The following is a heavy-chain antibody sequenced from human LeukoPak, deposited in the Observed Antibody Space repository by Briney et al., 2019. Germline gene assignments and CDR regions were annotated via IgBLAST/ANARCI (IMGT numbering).Heavy chain of an antibody. Sequence: PGGSLRLSCAASGFTFSSSGMSWVRQAPGKGLEWVSAISGSGGSTYYADSVKGRFTISRDNSKNTLYLQMNSLRAEDTAVYYCARRAGAYTHPYDYWGQGTLVTVSS. CDR2: ISGSGGST. J-gene: IGHJ4*02. D-gene: IGHD3-16*01. V-gene: IGHV3-23*01. CDR3: ARRAGAYTHPYDY. CDR1: GFTFSSSG.